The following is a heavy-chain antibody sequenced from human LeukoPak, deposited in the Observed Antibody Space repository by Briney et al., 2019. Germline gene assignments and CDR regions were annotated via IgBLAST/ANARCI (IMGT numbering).Heavy chain of an antibody. CDR1: GGTFSSYA. D-gene: IGHD3-9*01. J-gene: IGHJ4*02. Sequence: EASVKVSCKASGGTFSSYAISWVRQAPGQGLEWMGGIIPTFGTANYAQKFQGRVTITADKSTSTAYMELRSLRSDDTAVYYCALTYYDILTGYFGYFDYWGQGTLVTVSS. V-gene: IGHV1-69*06. CDR2: IIPTFGTA. CDR3: ALTYYDILTGYFGYFDY.